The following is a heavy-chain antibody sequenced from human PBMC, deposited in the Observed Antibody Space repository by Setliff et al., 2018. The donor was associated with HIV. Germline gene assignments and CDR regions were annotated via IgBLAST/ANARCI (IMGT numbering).Heavy chain of an antibody. V-gene: IGHV4-59*01. D-gene: IGHD2-8*02. CDR2: IYYTGST. CDR1: GGSISSYY. CDR3: ARAPTGVTNAFDI. J-gene: IGHJ3*02. Sequence: SETLSLTCTVSGGSISSYYWSWIRQPPGKRLEWIGYIYYTGSTNYNPSLKSRVTISLDTSKNQFSLNLSSVTAADTAVYYCARAPTGVTNAFDIWGQGTMVTVSS.